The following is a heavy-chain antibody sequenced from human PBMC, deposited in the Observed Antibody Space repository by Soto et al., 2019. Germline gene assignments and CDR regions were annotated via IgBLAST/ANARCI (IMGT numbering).Heavy chain of an antibody. CDR1: GGSISSYY. D-gene: IGHD1-26*01. J-gene: IGHJ4*02. Sequence: ETLSLTCTVSGGSISSYYWSWIRQPPGKGLEWIGYIYYSGSTNYNPSLKSRVTISVDTSKNQFSLKLSSVTAADTAVYYCARLVGAMGFDYWGQGTLVTVSS. V-gene: IGHV4-59*01. CDR3: ARLVGAMGFDY. CDR2: IYYSGST.